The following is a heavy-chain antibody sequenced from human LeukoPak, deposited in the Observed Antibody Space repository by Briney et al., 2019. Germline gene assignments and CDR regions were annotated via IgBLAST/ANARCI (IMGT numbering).Heavy chain of an antibody. CDR2: IYPGDSDT. J-gene: IGHJ6*02. Sequence: GESLQISCKGSGYSFTSYWIGWVRQMPGKGLEWMGIIYPGDSDTRYSPSFQGQVTISADKSISTAYLQWSSLKALDTAMYYCARLLGYCSGGSCYRGYYGMDVWGQGTTVTVSS. CDR1: GYSFTSYW. V-gene: IGHV5-51*01. D-gene: IGHD2-15*01. CDR3: ARLLGYCSGGSCYRGYYGMDV.